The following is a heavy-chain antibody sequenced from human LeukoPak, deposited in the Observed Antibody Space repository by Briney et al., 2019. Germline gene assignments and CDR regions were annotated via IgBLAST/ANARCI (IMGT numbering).Heavy chain of an antibody. CDR2: INTRGST. J-gene: IGHJ4*02. D-gene: IGHD1-14*01. CDR3: ARTNEPLAHAFDY. CDR1: GGSMNACY. Sequence: SETLSLTCTVSGGSMNACYWTWIRQPAGKGLEWIGRINTRGSTNYSPSLKSRVTMSVDSSKNQLSLMLNSVTAADTAVYYCARTNEPLAHAFDYWGQGTLVTVSS. V-gene: IGHV4-4*07.